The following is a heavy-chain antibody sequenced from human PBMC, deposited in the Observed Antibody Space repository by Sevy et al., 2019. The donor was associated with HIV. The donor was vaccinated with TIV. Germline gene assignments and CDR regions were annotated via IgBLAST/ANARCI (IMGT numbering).Heavy chain of an antibody. Sequence: GGSLRLSCAASGFTFSSFGMHWVRQVPGKGLEWVSAIGTAGDTYYPGSVKGRFTISRENAKNSLYLQMNSLRAGDTAVYYCARGSYSSGWTFDYWGQGTLVTVSS. CDR2: IGTAGDT. D-gene: IGHD6-19*01. CDR3: ARGSYSSGWTFDY. J-gene: IGHJ4*02. CDR1: GFTFSSFG. V-gene: IGHV3-13*01.